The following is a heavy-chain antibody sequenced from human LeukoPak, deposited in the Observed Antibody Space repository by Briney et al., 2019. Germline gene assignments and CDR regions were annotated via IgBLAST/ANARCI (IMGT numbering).Heavy chain of an antibody. Sequence: PGGSLRLSYAASGFTFSNYNMNWVRQAPGKGLEWVSSISSGGSYIYYADSVKGRFTISRDNAKNSLYLQMNSLRAEDTAVYYCARRADMDAFDIWGQGTMVTVSS. CDR3: ARRADMDAFDI. CDR1: GFTFSNYN. J-gene: IGHJ3*02. V-gene: IGHV3-21*01. CDR2: ISSGGSYI.